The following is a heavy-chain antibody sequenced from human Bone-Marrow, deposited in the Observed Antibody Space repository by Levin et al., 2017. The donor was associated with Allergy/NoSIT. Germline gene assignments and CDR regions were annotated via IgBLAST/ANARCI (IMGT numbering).Heavy chain of an antibody. CDR3: ARGAGYSNRWYWDY. D-gene: IGHD6-19*01. V-gene: IGHV4-30-4*01. CDR2: TYYSGSS. CDR1: GGSISFGDYY. J-gene: IGHJ4*02. Sequence: QTLSLTCTVSGGSISFGDYYWSWIRQPPGKGLEWIGYTYYSGSSYYSPSLKSRISISIDTSKNQLSLKLSSVTAADTAVYFCARGAGYSNRWYWDYWGQGTLATVSS.